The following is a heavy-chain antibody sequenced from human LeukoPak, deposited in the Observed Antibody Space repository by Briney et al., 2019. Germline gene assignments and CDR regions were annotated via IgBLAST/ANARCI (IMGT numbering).Heavy chain of an antibody. V-gene: IGHV1-18*01. Sequence: ASVKVSCKASGYTFTTYGVSWVRQAPGQGLEGMGWISAYNGNTNYAQKLQGRVTMTRDTSISTAYMELSRLRSDDTAVYYCARAHFATDAFDIWGQGTMVTVSS. CDR1: GYTFTTYG. J-gene: IGHJ3*02. CDR2: ISAYNGNT. CDR3: ARAHFATDAFDI.